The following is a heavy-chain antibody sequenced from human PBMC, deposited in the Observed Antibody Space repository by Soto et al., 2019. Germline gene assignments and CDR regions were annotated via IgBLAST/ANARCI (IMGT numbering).Heavy chain of an antibody. CDR1: GSTFTSYG. Sequence: ASVKDSCKASGSTFTSYGIGWVRQAPGQGLELMGCISAYNGNPNYAQKLLGRVTITTDTSTSTAYIVLTSLRSDDKAVYYCARAALNSGSYPFDYWDQGTL. CDR2: ISAYNGNP. CDR3: ARAALNSGSYPFDY. V-gene: IGHV1-18*04. D-gene: IGHD1-26*01. J-gene: IGHJ4*02.